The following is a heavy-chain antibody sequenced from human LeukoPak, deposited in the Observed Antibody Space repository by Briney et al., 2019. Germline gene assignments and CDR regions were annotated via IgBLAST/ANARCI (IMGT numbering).Heavy chain of an antibody. D-gene: IGHD6-13*01. CDR3: ARDAEAAAGTLGY. CDR1: GYTFTGYY. J-gene: IGHJ4*02. Sequence: ASVKVSCKASGYTFTGYYMHWVRQAPGQGLEWMGWINPNSGGTNYAQKFQGWVTMTRDTSISTVYMELSSLRSEDTAVYYCARDAEAAAGTLGYWGQGTLVTVSS. CDR2: INPNSGGT. V-gene: IGHV1-2*04.